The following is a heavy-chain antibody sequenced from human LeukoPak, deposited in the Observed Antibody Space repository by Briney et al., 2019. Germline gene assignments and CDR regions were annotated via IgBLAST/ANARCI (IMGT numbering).Heavy chain of an antibody. CDR1: GFTFSSYA. D-gene: IGHD3-22*01. Sequence: GGSLRLSCAAPGFTFSSYAMSWVRQAPGKRLEWDSAISGGGGTTYYADSVKGWFTISRDNSKNTLFLQMNSLRAEDTAVYYCAKDSGPYTSGYYGNWGQGTLVTVSS. J-gene: IGHJ4*02. CDR3: AKDSGPYTSGYYGN. V-gene: IGHV3-23*01. CDR2: ISGGGGTT.